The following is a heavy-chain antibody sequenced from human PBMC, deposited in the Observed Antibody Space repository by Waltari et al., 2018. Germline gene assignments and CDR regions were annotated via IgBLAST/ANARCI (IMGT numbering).Heavy chain of an antibody. CDR2: IYSGGST. D-gene: IGHD6-19*01. J-gene: IGHJ4*02. CDR1: GFTVSTNY. V-gene: IGHV3-53*01. CDR3: ARSVAGTVSLDY. Sequence: EVQLVESGGGLIRPGGSLRLSCAASGFTVSTNYMSWVRQAPGKGLEWVSVIYSGGSTFYADSVKGRFTISRDTSKNTLYLQMNSLRAEDTAVYYCARSVAGTVSLDYWGQGTLVTVSS.